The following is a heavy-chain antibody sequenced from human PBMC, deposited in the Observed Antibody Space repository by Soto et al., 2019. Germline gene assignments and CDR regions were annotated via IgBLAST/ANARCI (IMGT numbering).Heavy chain of an antibody. J-gene: IGHJ6*02. CDR2: IWYDGSNK. CDR1: GVTFSSYG. Sequence: GGSLRLSCAASGVTFSSYGMHWVRQAPGKGLEWVAVIWYDGSNKYYADSVKGRFTISRDNSKNTLYLQMNSLRAEDTAVYYCARETARRNYYYYYGMDVWGQGTTVTVSS. D-gene: IGHD6-6*01. V-gene: IGHV3-33*01. CDR3: ARETARRNYYYYYGMDV.